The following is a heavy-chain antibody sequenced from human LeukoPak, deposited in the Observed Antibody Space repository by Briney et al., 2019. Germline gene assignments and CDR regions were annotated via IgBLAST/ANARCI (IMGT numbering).Heavy chain of an antibody. D-gene: IGHD6-25*01. CDR3: ARGGNTSDLYYGMDV. CDR1: GGTFSSYA. Sequence: GASVKVSCKASGGTFSSYAISWVRQAPGQGLEWMGRIIPIFGTANYAQKFQGRVTITADESTSTAYMELSSLRSEDTAIYYCARGGNTSDLYYGMDVWGQGTTVTVSS. CDR2: IIPIFGTA. V-gene: IGHV1-69*13. J-gene: IGHJ6*02.